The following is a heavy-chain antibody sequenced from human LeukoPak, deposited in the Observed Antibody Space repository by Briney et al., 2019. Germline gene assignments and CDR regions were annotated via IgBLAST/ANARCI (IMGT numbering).Heavy chain of an antibody. CDR2: MNPNSGNT. V-gene: IGHV1-8*03. J-gene: IGHJ4*02. CDR1: GYTFTNYD. Sequence: GASVKVSCKASGYTFTNYDLNWVRQATGQGLEWMGWMNPNSGNTGYAQKFQGRVTFTRNTPINTAYMELSSLRSEDTAVYYCARAKIAAAALFDYWGQGTLVTVSS. D-gene: IGHD6-13*01. CDR3: ARAKIAAAALFDY.